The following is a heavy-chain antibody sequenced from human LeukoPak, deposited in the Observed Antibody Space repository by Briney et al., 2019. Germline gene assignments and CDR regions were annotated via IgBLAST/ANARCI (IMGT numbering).Heavy chain of an antibody. D-gene: IGHD3-3*01. CDR3: ARAKELEANPNWFDP. J-gene: IGHJ5*02. Sequence: WASVKVSCKASGGTFSSYAISWVRQAPGQGLEWMGGIIPIFGTADYAQKFQGRVTITTDESTSTAYMELSSLRSEDTAVYYCARAKELEANPNWFDPWGQGTLVTVSS. V-gene: IGHV1-69*05. CDR2: IIPIFGTA. CDR1: GGTFSSYA.